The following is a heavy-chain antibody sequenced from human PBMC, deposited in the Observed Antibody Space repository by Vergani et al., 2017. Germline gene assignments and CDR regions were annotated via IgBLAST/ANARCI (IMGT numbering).Heavy chain of an antibody. V-gene: IGHV4-30-2*01. Sequence: QLQLQESGPGLVKPSETLSLTCTVSGGSISSGGYSWSWLRQPPGKGLEWIGYIYHSGSTYYNPSLKSRVTISVYRSKNQFSLKLSSVTAADTAVYYCARRYCSTTSCYVDPWGQGTLVTVSS. CDR2: IYHSGST. D-gene: IGHD2-2*01. CDR1: GGSISSGGYS. CDR3: ARRYCSTTSCYVDP. J-gene: IGHJ5*02.